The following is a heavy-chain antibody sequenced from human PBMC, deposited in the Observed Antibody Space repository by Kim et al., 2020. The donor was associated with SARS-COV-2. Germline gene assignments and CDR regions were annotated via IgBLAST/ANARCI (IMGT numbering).Heavy chain of an antibody. J-gene: IGHJ5*02. Sequence: ASVKVSCKASGYTFTSYYMHWVRQAPGQGLEWMGIINPSGGSTSYAQKFHGRVTMTRDTSTSTVYMELSSLRSEDTAVYYCARGGTSLGYCSGGSCYGAAGWFDPWGQGTLVTVSS. CDR3: ARGGTSLGYCSGGSCYGAAGWFDP. CDR2: INPSGGST. D-gene: IGHD2-15*01. CDR1: GYTFTSYY. V-gene: IGHV1-46*01.